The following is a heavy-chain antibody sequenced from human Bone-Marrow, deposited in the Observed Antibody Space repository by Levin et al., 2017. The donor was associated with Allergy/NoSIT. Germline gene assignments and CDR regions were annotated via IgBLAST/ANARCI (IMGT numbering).Heavy chain of an antibody. CDR1: GFTVSSNY. D-gene: IGHD4-23*01. CDR2: IYSGGST. CDR3: ATTVVTERFDY. V-gene: IGHV3-66*01. Sequence: QAGGSLRLSCAASGFTVSSNYMSWVRQAPGKGLEWVSVIYSGGSTYYADSVKGRFTISRDNSKNTLYLQMNSLRAEDTAVYYCATTVVTERFDYWGQGTLVTVSS. J-gene: IGHJ4*02.